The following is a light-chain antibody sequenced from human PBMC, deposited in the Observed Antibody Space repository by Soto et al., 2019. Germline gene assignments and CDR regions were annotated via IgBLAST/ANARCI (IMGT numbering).Light chain of an antibody. CDR2: GNI. Sequence: QAVLTPPPSVSGAPVQRVTISCAGSSSNIGAGYDVHWYQQRPGTAPKLLIFGNINRPSGVPDRFSGSKSGTSASLAITGLQAEDEGDYYCQSYDSTLSARYVFGTGTKVTVL. J-gene: IGLJ1*01. V-gene: IGLV1-40*01. CDR1: SSNIGAGYD. CDR3: QSYDSTLSARYV.